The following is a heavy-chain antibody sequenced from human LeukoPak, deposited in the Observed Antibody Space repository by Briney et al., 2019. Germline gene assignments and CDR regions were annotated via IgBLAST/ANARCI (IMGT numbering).Heavy chain of an antibody. J-gene: IGHJ4*02. CDR1: EFTSSDYA. D-gene: IGHD6-19*01. Sequence: GGSLRLSCSASEFTSSDYAMHWVRQAPGKGLEWVALISYDGSNKYYADSVKGRFTISRDNSKNTLYLQMNSLRAEDTALYYCAREWTYSSGWSASGYWGQGTLVTVSS. V-gene: IGHV3-30-3*01. CDR2: ISYDGSNK. CDR3: AREWTYSSGWSASGY.